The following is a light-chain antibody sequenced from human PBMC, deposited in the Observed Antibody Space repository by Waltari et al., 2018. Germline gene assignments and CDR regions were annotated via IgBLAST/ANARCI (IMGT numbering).Light chain of an antibody. Sequence: DIQMTQSPSTLSASVGDRVTITGRASQSVNMWLAWYQQKPGKAPKLLIYKTSSLESGGAFEFSGSGSGTEFTITISSLQPDDFATYYCQQYNTYFTFGPGTKVDIK. J-gene: IGKJ3*01. CDR1: QSVNMW. CDR3: QQYNTYFT. CDR2: KTS. V-gene: IGKV1-5*03.